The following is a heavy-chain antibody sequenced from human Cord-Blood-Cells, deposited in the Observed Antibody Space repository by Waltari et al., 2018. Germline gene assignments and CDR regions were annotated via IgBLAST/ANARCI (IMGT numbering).Heavy chain of an antibody. CDR2: ISWKSGSI. V-gene: IGHV3-9*01. Sequence: EVQLVESGGGLVQPGRSLRHSCAASGFTFDDYAMHWVRSEPGKGLEWVSGISWKSGSIGYADSVKGRFTISRDNAKNSLYLQMNSLRAEDTALYYCAKDRGIAAAGDAFDIWGQGTMVTVSS. CDR3: AKDRGIAAAGDAFDI. CDR1: GFTFDDYA. J-gene: IGHJ3*02. D-gene: IGHD6-13*01.